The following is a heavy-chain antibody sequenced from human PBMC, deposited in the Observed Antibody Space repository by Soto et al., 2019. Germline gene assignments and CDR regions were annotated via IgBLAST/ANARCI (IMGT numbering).Heavy chain of an antibody. CDR2: INHSGST. CDR3: ARTLYPHSTIGSAFDY. CDR1: GGSFSGYY. Sequence: SETLSLTCAVYGGSFSGYYWSWIRQPPGKGLEWIGEINHSGSTNYNPSLKSRVTISVDTSKNQFSLKLSSVTAADTAVYYCARTLYPHSTIGSAFDYWGQGTLVTVSS. V-gene: IGHV4-34*01. J-gene: IGHJ4*02. D-gene: IGHD2-2*01.